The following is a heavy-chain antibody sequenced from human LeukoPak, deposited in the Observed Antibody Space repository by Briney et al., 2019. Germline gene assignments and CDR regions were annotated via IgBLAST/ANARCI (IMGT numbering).Heavy chain of an antibody. CDR1: GVSISSSSYY. Sequence: SETLSLTCTVSGVSISSSSYYWGGLRQPPGRGREWIGSIYYSGSTYYNPSLKSRVTISVDTSKNQFSLQLSSVTAADTAVYYCARLDYDSSDNWFDPWGQGTLVTVSS. J-gene: IGHJ5*02. CDR3: ARLDYDSSDNWFDP. V-gene: IGHV4-39*01. CDR2: IYYSGST. D-gene: IGHD3-22*01.